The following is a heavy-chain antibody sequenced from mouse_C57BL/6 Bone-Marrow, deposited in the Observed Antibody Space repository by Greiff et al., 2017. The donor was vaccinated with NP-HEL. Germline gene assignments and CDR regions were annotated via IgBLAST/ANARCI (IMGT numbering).Heavy chain of an antibody. V-gene: IGHV14-2*01. Sequence: EVQGVESGAELVKPGASVKLSCTASGFNIKDYYMHWVKQRTEQGLEWIGRIDPEDGETKYAPKFQGKATITADTSSNTAYLQLSSLTSEDTAVYYCAREKILGGYGSSGGFAYWGQGTLVTVSA. CDR1: GFNIKDYY. D-gene: IGHD1-1*01. CDR3: AREKILGGYGSSGGFAY. CDR2: IDPEDGET. J-gene: IGHJ3*01.